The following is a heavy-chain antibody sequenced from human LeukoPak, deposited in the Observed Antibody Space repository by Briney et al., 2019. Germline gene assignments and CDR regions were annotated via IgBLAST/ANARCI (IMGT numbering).Heavy chain of an antibody. Sequence: PSETLSLTCTVSGGSISSGDYYWSWIRQPPGKGLEWIVYISHSGNIYFNPSLKSRIILSVDTSKNQFSLKLSSVTAADTAVYYCARQPSTRYCSSATCYTLDIWGQGTMVTVSS. CDR2: ISHSGNI. V-gene: IGHV4-30-4*08. D-gene: IGHD2-2*02. CDR3: ARQPSTRYCSSATCYTLDI. J-gene: IGHJ3*02. CDR1: GGSISSGDYY.